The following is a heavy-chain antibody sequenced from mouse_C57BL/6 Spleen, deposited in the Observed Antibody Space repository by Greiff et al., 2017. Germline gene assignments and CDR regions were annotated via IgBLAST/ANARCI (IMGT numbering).Heavy chain of an antibody. V-gene: IGHV1-78*01. CDR3: ARRRGSYYGSSPYYYAMDY. CDR1: GYTFTDHT. Sequence: VQLQQSDAELVKPGASVKISCKVSGYTFTDHTIHWMKQRPEQGLEWIGYIYPRDGSTKYNEKFKGKATLTADKSSSTAYMQLNSLTSEDSAVYFCARRRGSYYGSSPYYYAMDYWGQGTSVTVSS. J-gene: IGHJ4*01. CDR2: IYPRDGST. D-gene: IGHD1-1*01.